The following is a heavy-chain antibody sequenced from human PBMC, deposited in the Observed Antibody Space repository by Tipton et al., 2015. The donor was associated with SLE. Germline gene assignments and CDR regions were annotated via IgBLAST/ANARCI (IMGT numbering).Heavy chain of an antibody. J-gene: IGHJ1*01. CDR3: ARHKEVAAAGPGQYFQH. CDR1: GYSFTSYW. CDR2: IYPGDSDT. V-gene: IGHV5-51*01. D-gene: IGHD6-13*01. Sequence: VQLVQSGAEVKKPGESLKISCKGSGYSFTSYWIGWVRQMPGKGLEWMGIIYPGDSDTRYSPSFQGQVTISADKSISTAYLQWSSLKASDTAMYYCARHKEVAAAGPGQYFQHWGQGTLATVSS.